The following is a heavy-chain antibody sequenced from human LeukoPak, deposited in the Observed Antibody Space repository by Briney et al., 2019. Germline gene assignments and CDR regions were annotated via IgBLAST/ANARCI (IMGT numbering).Heavy chain of an antibody. Sequence: GGSLRLSCEASVFTFSAYAMTCVRQAPGKGLEWVSSIGSDNKPHYSESVKGRFPISRDNSKSMLFLQLNSLRAEDTALYYYARDLHYYVAMDVCGQGTTVTVSS. CDR2: IGSDNKP. D-gene: IGHD3-10*02. CDR1: VFTFSAYA. CDR3: ARDLHYYVAMDV. J-gene: IGHJ6*02. V-gene: IGHV3-23*01.